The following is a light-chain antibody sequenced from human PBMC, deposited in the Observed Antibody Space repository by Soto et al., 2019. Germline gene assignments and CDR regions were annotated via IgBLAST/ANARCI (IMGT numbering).Light chain of an antibody. J-gene: IGLJ2*01. CDR1: SGHNSYA. V-gene: IGLV4-69*01. CDR2: LNSDGSH. CDR3: QTWDNGIVV. Sequence: QLVLTQSPSASASLGASVKLTCTLSSGHNSYAIAWHQQQPEKGPRYLMKLNSDGSHTKGDGIPDRFSGSSSGAERYLTISSLQSEDEADYYCQTWDNGIVVFGGGTKVTVL.